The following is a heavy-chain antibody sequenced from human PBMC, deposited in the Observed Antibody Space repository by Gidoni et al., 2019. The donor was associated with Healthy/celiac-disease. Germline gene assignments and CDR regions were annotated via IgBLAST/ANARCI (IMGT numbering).Heavy chain of an antibody. CDR3: ARGYSSGWYSERWFDP. CDR2: INHSGST. J-gene: IGHJ5*02. Sequence: QVQLQQWGAGLLKPSETLSLTCAVYGGSFSGYYWSWIRQPPGKGLEWIGEINHSGSTNYNPSLKSRVTISVDTSKNQFSLKLSSVTAGDTAVYYCARGYSSGWYSERWFDPWGQGTLVTVSS. CDR1: GGSFSGYY. V-gene: IGHV4-34*01. D-gene: IGHD6-19*01.